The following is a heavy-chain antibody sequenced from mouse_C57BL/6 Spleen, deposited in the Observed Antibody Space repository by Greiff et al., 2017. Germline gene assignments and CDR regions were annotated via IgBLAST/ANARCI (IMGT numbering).Heavy chain of an antibody. D-gene: IGHD1-1*01. CDR1: GYSITSGYY. CDR2: ISYDGSN. J-gene: IGHJ4*01. CDR3: AHYYGTDLYAMDY. V-gene: IGHV3-6*01. Sequence: EVQLQESGPGLVKPSQSLSLTCSVTGYSITSGYYWNWIRQFPGNKLEWMGYISYDGSNNYNPSLKNRISITRDTSKNQFFLKLNSVTTEDTATYYCAHYYGTDLYAMDYWGQGTSVTVSS.